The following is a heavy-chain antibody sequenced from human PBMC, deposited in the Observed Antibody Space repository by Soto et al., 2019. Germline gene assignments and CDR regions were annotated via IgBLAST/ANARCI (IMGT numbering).Heavy chain of an antibody. J-gene: IGHJ6*02. Sequence: SLRLSCAASGFTFSDYYMSWIRQAPGKGLEWVSYISSSSSYTNYADSVKGRFTISRDNAKNSLYLQMNSLRAEDTAVYYCARAIFGAARDYYGMDVWVQGTTVAVPS. V-gene: IGHV3-11*06. CDR1: GFTFSDYY. CDR3: ARAIFGAARDYYGMDV. D-gene: IGHD3-3*01. CDR2: ISSSSSYT.